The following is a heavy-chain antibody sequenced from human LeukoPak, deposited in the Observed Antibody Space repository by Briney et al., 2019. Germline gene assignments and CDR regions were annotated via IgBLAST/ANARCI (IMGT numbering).Heavy chain of an antibody. CDR1: GFTLSSYS. CDR2: ISNNGGST. CDR3: ARVDSGSACAS. D-gene: IGHD6-19*01. V-gene: IGHV3-64*01. J-gene: IGHJ1*01. Sequence: SGGSLRLSCAASGFTLSSYSMHWVRQAPGKGLEFVSAISNNGGSTYYANSVKGRSTISRDISKNTLYLQMGSLRPEDMAVYYCARVDSGSACASWGQGILVTVSS.